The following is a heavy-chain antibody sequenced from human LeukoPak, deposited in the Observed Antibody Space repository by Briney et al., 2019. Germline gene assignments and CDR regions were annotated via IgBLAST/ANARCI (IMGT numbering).Heavy chain of an antibody. D-gene: IGHD3-3*01. CDR2: IIPMSGTA. Sequence: SVKVSCKASGGTFNHFAISWVRQAPGQGLEWVGGIIPMSGTANYAQKFQGRVTITADESTSTAYMELSSLRSEDTAIYYCASPVKYYDTWSGYPPFDYWGQGTLVTVSS. CDR3: ASPVKYYDTWSGYPPFDY. V-gene: IGHV1-69*13. J-gene: IGHJ4*02. CDR1: GGTFNHFA.